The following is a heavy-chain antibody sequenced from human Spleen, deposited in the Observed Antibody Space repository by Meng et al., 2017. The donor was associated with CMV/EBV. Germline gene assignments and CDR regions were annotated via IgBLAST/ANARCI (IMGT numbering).Heavy chain of an antibody. D-gene: IGHD5-12*01. CDR1: GGTFSSYA. CDR2: IYPGDSDT. V-gene: IGHV5-51*01. Sequence: KVSCKASGGTFSSYAISWVRQAPGQGLEWMGIIYPGDSDTRYSPSFQGQVTISADKSISTAYLQWSSLKASDTTMYYCARQRGYSGYESFDYWGQGTLVTVSS. CDR3: ARQRGYSGYESFDY. J-gene: IGHJ4*02.